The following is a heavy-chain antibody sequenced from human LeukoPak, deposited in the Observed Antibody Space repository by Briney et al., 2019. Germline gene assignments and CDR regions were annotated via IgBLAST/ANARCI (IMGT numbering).Heavy chain of an antibody. J-gene: IGHJ3*02. D-gene: IGHD3-22*01. CDR2: INPSGGST. V-gene: IGHV1-46*01. Sequence: ASVKVSCKASGNTFTNYHVHWVRQAPGQGLEWMGIINPSGGSTTYAQKFQGRVTMTRDTSASTVYMELSSLRSADTAIYYCARAGRITMIHWAFDIWGQGTVVTVSS. CDR3: ARAGRITMIHWAFDI. CDR1: GNTFTNYH.